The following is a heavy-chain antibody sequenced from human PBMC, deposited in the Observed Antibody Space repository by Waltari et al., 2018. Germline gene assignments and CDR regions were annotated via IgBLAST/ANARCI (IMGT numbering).Heavy chain of an antibody. V-gene: IGHV4-34*01. D-gene: IGHD2-15*01. J-gene: IGHJ4*02. Sequence: QVQLQQWGAGLLKPSETLSLTCAVYGGSFSGYYWSWIRQPPGKGLELIGEINHSGSTNYNPSLKSRVTISVDTSKNQFSLKLSSVTAADTAVYYCARPTTSSRVAVYFDYWGQGTLVTVSS. CDR3: ARPTTSSRVAVYFDY. CDR2: INHSGST. CDR1: GGSFSGYY.